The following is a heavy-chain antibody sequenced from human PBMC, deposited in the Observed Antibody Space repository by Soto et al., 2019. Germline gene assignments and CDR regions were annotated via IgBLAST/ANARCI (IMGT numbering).Heavy chain of an antibody. CDR2: IVPIYRTA. Sequence: ASVKVSCKASGGTFSSYRINWVRQAPGQGLEWVGGIVPIYRTADYAQEFQDRVTITADESARTTYMELRSLKSQDTAVYYCVRDSGAKLSRSWGQGTLVTVS. V-gene: IGHV1-69*13. CDR3: VRDSGAKLSRS. D-gene: IGHD6-13*01. CDR1: GGTFSSYR. J-gene: IGHJ4*02.